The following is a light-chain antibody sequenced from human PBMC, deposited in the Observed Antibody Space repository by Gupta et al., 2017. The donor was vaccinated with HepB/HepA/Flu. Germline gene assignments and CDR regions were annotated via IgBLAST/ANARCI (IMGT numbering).Light chain of an antibody. Sequence: EIVLTQSPATLSLSPGERATLSCRDSQNVRTYLAWYQQKPGQAPRLIIYDASTRATDIPARFSGSGDGKDFTLTSSSREHEDCAVYYWQQRSNWVTFGGGTKVEIK. J-gene: IGKJ4*01. CDR2: DAS. V-gene: IGKV3-11*01. CDR1: QNVRTY. CDR3: QQRSNWVT.